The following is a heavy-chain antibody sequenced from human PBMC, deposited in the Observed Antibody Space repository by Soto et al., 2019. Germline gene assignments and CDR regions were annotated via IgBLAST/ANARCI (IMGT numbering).Heavy chain of an antibody. CDR1: GYTFTSYG. Sequence: GASVKVSCKASGYTFTSYGISWVRQAPGQGLERMGWISAYNGNTNYAQKLQGRVTMTTDTSTSTAYMELRSLRSDDTAVYYCASTLGYDSSGYYYGWFDPWGQGTLVTVSS. D-gene: IGHD3-22*01. CDR3: ASTLGYDSSGYYYGWFDP. J-gene: IGHJ5*02. V-gene: IGHV1-18*01. CDR2: ISAYNGNT.